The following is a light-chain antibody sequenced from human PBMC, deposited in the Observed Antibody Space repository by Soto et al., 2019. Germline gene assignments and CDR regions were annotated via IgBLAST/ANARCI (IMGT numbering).Light chain of an antibody. CDR2: AAS. CDR3: QQYDSFWTM. J-gene: IGKJ1*01. V-gene: IGKV1-39*01. CDR1: QSISSY. Sequence: DIQMTQSPSSLSASVGDRVTITCRASQSISSYLNWYQQKPGKAPKLLIYAASSLQSGVPSRFSGSGSGTDFTLTISSLQPDDFATYYCQQYDSFWTMFGQGTKVDI.